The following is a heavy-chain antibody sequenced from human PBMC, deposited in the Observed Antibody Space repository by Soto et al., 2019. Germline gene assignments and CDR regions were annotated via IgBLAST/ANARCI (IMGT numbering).Heavy chain of an antibody. Sequence: QVQLVQSGAEVKRPGSSVKVSCKASGDTFNFYSINWVRQAPGLGLEWMGRVNPIVRMSNYAQKFQGRVTMTGDKSTSTAYMELRSLRSEDTAIYYCAGSYGSGYRAFDYWGQGALVTVSS. J-gene: IGHJ4*02. V-gene: IGHV1-69*02. CDR1: GDTFNFYS. CDR3: AGSYGSGYRAFDY. D-gene: IGHD3-10*01. CDR2: VNPIVRMS.